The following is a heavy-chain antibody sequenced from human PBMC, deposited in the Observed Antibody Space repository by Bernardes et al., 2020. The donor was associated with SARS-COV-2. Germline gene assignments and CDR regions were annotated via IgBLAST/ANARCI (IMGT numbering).Heavy chain of an antibody. CDR3: AKAPVLRFLEWFFLPNWFDP. V-gene: IGHV3-30*18. CDR2: ISYDGSNK. CDR1: GFTFSSYG. Sequence: GVLRLSCAASGFTFSSYGMHWVRQAPGKGLEWVAVISYDGSNKYYADSVKGRFTISRDNSKNTLYLQMNSLRAEDTAVYYCAKAPVLRFLEWFFLPNWFDPWGQGTLVTVSS. J-gene: IGHJ5*02. D-gene: IGHD3-3*01.